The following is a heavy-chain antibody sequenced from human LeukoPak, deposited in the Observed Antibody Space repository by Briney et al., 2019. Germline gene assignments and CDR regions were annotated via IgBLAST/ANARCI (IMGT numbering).Heavy chain of an antibody. Sequence: ASVKVSCKASGYTFTNYYMHWVRQAPGQGLEWMGIINPSGGTTTYAQKFQGRVTMTRDTSTSTVYMELSSLSYEDTAVYYCAREIGPIQLHLWGSAFDYWGQGTLVTVSS. CDR3: AREIGPIQLHLWGSAFDY. D-gene: IGHD5-18*01. CDR2: INPSGGTT. V-gene: IGHV1-46*01. J-gene: IGHJ4*02. CDR1: GYTFTNYY.